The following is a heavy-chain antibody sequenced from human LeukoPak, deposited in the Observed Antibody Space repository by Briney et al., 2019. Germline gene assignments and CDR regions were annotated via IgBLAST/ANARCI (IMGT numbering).Heavy chain of an antibody. V-gene: IGHV3-20*03. J-gene: IGHJ4*02. Sequence: GKXLDWFSGINCICGSTCYAVSLYGRFTISRDNAKISLYLQMNSLRAEDTALYYCSSWEISGSSDYWGQGTLVTVSS. D-gene: IGHD1-26*01. CDR2: INCICGST. CDR3: SSWEISGSSDY.